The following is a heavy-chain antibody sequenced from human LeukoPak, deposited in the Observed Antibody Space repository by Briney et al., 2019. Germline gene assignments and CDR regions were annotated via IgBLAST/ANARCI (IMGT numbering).Heavy chain of an antibody. J-gene: IGHJ4*02. Sequence: PGGSLRLSCAASGFTFSSYGMHWVRQAPGKGLEWVAFIRYDGSNKYYADSVKGRFTISRDNSKNTLYLQMNSLRAEDTAVYYCAKGQGWLQCYFDYWGQGTLVTVSS. CDR2: IRYDGSNK. CDR3: AKGQGWLQCYFDY. CDR1: GFTFSSYG. V-gene: IGHV3-30*02. D-gene: IGHD5-24*01.